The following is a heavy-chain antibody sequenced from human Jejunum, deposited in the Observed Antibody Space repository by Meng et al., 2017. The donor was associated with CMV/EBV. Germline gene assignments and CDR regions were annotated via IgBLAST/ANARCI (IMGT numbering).Heavy chain of an antibody. CDR2: IIPIIGRP. CDR1: GGTLSSYV. Sequence: SGGTLSSYVISWVRQAPRQGLEWMGRIIPIIGRPHHAQRFQDRVSITADKATSTVYMELRTLTSEDTAVYFCASDITGNSYAYDSWGQGTLVTVSS. J-gene: IGHJ5*01. CDR3: ASDITGNSYAYDS. D-gene: IGHD3-16*01. V-gene: IGHV1-69*04.